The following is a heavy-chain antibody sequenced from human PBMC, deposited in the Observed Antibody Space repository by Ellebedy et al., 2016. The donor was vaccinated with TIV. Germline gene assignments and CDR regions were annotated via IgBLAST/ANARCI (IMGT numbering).Heavy chain of an antibody. D-gene: IGHD3-22*01. V-gene: IGHV3-7*01. CDR2: MRQDGREE. J-gene: IGHJ4*02. CDR1: GFTLSNYW. CDR3: ARDKSRTMIALDY. Sequence: PGGSLRLSCAASGFTLSNYWMNWVRQAPGKGLEWVASMRQDGREEYFVDSVKGRFTISRDNTKNSLYLQMNSLRVEDTAVYYCARDKSRTMIALDYWGQGTLVTVSS.